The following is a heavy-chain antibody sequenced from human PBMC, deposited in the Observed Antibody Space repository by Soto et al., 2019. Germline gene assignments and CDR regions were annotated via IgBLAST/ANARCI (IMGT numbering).Heavy chain of an antibody. Sequence: ASVKVSCKAAGYTFTGYYMYWVRQAPGQGLEWMGIINPSGGSTSYAQKFQGRVTMTRDTSTSTVYMELSSLRSEDTAVYYCAREERATIKGNVLDIGGQGTMVTVSS. CDR1: GYTFTGYY. D-gene: IGHD5-12*01. CDR3: AREERATIKGNVLDI. CDR2: INPSGGST. V-gene: IGHV1-46*01. J-gene: IGHJ3*02.